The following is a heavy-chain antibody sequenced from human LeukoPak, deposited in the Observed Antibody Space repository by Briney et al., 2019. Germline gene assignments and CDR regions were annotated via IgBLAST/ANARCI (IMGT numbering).Heavy chain of an antibody. D-gene: IGHD5-12*01. Sequence: PSETLSLTCTVSGGSISSSSYYWGWIRQPPGKGLEWIGSIYYSGSTYYNPSLKSRVTISVDTSKNQFSLKLSSVTAADTAVYYCARAGGGYDGQDYWGQGTLVTVSS. CDR1: GGSISSSSYY. CDR3: ARAGGGYDGQDY. V-gene: IGHV4-39*07. J-gene: IGHJ4*02. CDR2: IYYSGST.